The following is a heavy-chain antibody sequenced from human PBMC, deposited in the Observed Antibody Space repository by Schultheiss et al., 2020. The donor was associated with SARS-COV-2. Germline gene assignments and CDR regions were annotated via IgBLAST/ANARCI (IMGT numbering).Heavy chain of an antibody. CDR2: INPSGGST. CDR3: ASHSSSPPTHYYYYYGMDV. V-gene: IGHV1-46*01. D-gene: IGHD6-6*01. J-gene: IGHJ6*02. CDR1: GYTFTGYY. Sequence: ASVKVSCKASGYTFTGYYMHWVRQAPGQGLEWMGIINPSGGSTSYAQKFQGRVTITADKSTSTAYMELSSLRSEDTAVYYCASHSSSPPTHYYYYYGMDVWGQGTTVTVSS.